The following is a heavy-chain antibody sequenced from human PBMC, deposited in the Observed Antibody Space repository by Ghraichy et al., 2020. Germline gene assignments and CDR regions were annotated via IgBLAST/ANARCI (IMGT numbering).Heavy chain of an antibody. Sequence: GGSLRLSCAGSGFTFSSYVMNWVRRVPGKGLEWVSTLVGSGGYTYYADSVKGRFTISRDNSKSTLYLQMNSLRVEDTAVYYCAKGSHCGGDCSFDYWGQGALVTVSS. CDR1: GFTFSSYV. J-gene: IGHJ4*02. CDR2: LVGSGGYT. D-gene: IGHD2-21*02. V-gene: IGHV3-23*01. CDR3: AKGSHCGGDCSFDY.